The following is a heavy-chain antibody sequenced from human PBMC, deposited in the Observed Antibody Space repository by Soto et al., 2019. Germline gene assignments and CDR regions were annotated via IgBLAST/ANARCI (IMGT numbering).Heavy chain of an antibody. V-gene: IGHV3-66*01. CDR3: ASVPGYCSGGSCYYRWFDP. J-gene: IGHJ5*02. D-gene: IGHD2-15*01. CDR1: GFTVSSNY. CDR2: IYSGGST. Sequence: GGSLRLSCAASGFTVSSNYMSWVRQAPGKGLEWVSVIYSGGSTYYADSVKGRFTISRDNSKNTLYLQMNSLRAEDTAVYYCASVPGYCSGGSCYYRWFDPWGQGTLVTVSS.